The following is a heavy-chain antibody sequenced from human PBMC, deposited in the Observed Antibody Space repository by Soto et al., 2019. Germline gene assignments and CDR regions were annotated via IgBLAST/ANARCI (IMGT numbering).Heavy chain of an antibody. CDR2: ISSSSSTI. Sequence: PGGSLRLSCAASGFTFSSYSMNWVRQAPGKGLEWVSYISSSSSTIYYADSVKGRFTISRDNAKNSLYLQMNSLRDEDTAVYYCARDLSETYYDFWSGYLRSRGMDVWGQGTTVTVSS. CDR1: GFTFSSYS. V-gene: IGHV3-48*02. CDR3: ARDLSETYYDFWSGYLRSRGMDV. D-gene: IGHD3-3*01. J-gene: IGHJ6*02.